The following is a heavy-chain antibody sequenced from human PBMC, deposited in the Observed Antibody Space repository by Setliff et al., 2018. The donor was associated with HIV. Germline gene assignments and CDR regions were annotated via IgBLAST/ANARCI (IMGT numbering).Heavy chain of an antibody. Sequence: SGPTLVNPTQTLTLTCTFSGFLLNSGGVCVSWIRQPPGKALEWLALIAWDDDKSYSTSLKTRLSISKDTSRSQVVLTLTNLEPGDTVTYFCARMHAWNTATRNGFDVWGQGTEVTVSS. D-gene: IGHD1-1*01. V-gene: IGHV2-70*01. CDR3: ARMHAWNTATRNGFDV. CDR2: IAWDDDK. J-gene: IGHJ3*01. CDR1: GFLLNSGGVC.